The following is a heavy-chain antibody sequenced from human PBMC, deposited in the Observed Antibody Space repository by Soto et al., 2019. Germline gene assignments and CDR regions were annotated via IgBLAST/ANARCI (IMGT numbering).Heavy chain of an antibody. V-gene: IGHV1-18*01. CDR3: ARVGGYDFWSGYLTHIRKGYYYYGMDV. CDR2: ISAYNGNT. J-gene: IGHJ6*02. CDR1: GYTFTSYG. D-gene: IGHD3-3*01. Sequence: ASVKVSCKASGYTFTSYGISWVRQAPGQGLEWMGWISAYNGNTNYAQKLQGRVTMTTDTSTSTAYMELRSLRSDDTAVYYCARVGGYDFWSGYLTHIRKGYYYYGMDVWGQGTTVTGSS.